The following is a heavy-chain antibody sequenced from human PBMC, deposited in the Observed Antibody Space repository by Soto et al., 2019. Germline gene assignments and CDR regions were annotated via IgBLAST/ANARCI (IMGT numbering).Heavy chain of an antibody. D-gene: IGHD6-6*01. CDR1: GYTFTGYY. V-gene: IGHV1-2*02. CDR3: ARGDYSSSSWFDP. CDR2: INPNSGGT. J-gene: IGHJ5*02. Sequence: XSVKVSCTSSGYTFTGYYVHLVRQAPGQGLECMGWINPNSGGTNYSQKFQVRVTMTRDTSISTAYMELSRLRSDDTAVYYCARGDYSSSSWFDPWGQGTLVTVSS.